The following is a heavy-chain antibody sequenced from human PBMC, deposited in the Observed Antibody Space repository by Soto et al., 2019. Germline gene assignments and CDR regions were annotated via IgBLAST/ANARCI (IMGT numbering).Heavy chain of an antibody. D-gene: IGHD3-3*01. CDR3: ARINRITIFGVVIKSAFDI. V-gene: IGHV4-34*01. J-gene: IGHJ3*02. Sequence: QVQLQQWGAGLLKPSETLSLTCAVYGGSFSGYYWSWIRQPPGKGLEWIGEINHSGSTNYNPSLKSRATISVDTSKNQFSLKLSSVTAADTAVYYCARINRITIFGVVIKSAFDIWGQGTMVTVSS. CDR1: GGSFSGYY. CDR2: INHSGST.